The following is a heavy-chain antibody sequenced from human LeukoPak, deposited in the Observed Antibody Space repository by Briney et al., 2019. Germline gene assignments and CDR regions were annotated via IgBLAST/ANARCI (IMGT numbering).Heavy chain of an antibody. CDR3: ARGRDTFGY. J-gene: IGHJ4*02. D-gene: IGHD3-3*01. CDR2: IYYSGST. V-gene: IGHV4-31*03. CDR1: GGSISSGTSY. Sequence: SQTLSLTCTVSGGSISSGTSYWSWIRQHPEKGLEWIGCIYYSGSTYYNPSLKSRVTISVETSKSQFSLKVRSVTAADTAVYYCARGRDTFGYWGQGTLVTVSS.